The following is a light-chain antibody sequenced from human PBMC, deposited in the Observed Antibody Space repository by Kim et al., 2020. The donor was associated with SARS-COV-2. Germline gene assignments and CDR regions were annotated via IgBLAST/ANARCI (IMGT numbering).Light chain of an antibody. CDR2: GVS. J-gene: IGLJ2*01. Sequence: SLVSWYQQHPGKAPKVMIYGVSKRPSGVPNRFSGSKSGNTASLTISGLQAEDEADYYCCSYAAGTTSVVFGGGTQLTVL. V-gene: IGLV2-23*02. CDR1: SL. CDR3: CSYAAGTTSVV.